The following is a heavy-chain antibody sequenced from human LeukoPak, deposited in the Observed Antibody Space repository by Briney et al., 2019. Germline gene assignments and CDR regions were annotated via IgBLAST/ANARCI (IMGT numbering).Heavy chain of an antibody. Sequence: GGSLRLSCAASGVSVSSNFMIWVRQAPGKGLEWVSLIYSGGETSYADSVKGRFSISRDNSKNTLYLQMNSLRVEDTAVYYCTRDPPAVAINTYAWGQGTLVTVPS. D-gene: IGHD6-13*01. CDR1: GVSVSSNF. V-gene: IGHV3-66*01. CDR2: IYSGGET. J-gene: IGHJ5*02. CDR3: TRDPPAVAINTYA.